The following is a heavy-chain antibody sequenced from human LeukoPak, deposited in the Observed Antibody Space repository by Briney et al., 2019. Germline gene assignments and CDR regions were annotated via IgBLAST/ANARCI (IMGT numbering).Heavy chain of an antibody. CDR1: GGSISNGSYY. CDR3: AREGRYYYDSSGYTSVGAFDI. V-gene: IGHV4-61*02. Sequence: PSETLSLTCTVSGGSISNGSYYWSWIRQPAGKGLEWIGRIYTSGSTNYNPSLKSRVTISVDTSKNQFSLKLSSVTAADTAVYYCAREGRYYYDSSGYTSVGAFDIWGQGTMVTVSS. CDR2: IYTSGST. D-gene: IGHD3-22*01. J-gene: IGHJ3*02.